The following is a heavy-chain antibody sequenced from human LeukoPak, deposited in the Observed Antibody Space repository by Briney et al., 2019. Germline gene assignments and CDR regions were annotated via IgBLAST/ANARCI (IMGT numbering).Heavy chain of an antibody. Sequence: GGFLRLSCAASGFTFSSYSMNWVRQAPGKGLEWVSYISSSSSTIYYADSVKGRFTISRDNAKNSLYLQMNSLRAEDTAVYYCARGDYYDSRGHDYWGQGTLVTVSS. D-gene: IGHD3-22*01. CDR2: ISSSSSTI. V-gene: IGHV3-48*04. J-gene: IGHJ4*02. CDR3: ARGDYYDSRGHDY. CDR1: GFTFSSYS.